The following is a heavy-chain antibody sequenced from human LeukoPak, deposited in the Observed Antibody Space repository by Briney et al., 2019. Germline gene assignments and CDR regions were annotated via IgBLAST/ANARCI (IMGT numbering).Heavy chain of an antibody. CDR1: GFTFYDYG. CDR2: INWNGVSK. Sequence: GGSLRLSCAASGFTFYDYGMSWVRQAPGKGLEWVSGINWNGVSKGYADSVKGRFTISRDNTKNSLYLQMNSLRVEDTALYYCARGDAYYFYMDVWAKGTTVTVSS. V-gene: IGHV3-20*04. J-gene: IGHJ6*03. CDR3: ARGDAYYFYMDV. D-gene: IGHD2-21*02.